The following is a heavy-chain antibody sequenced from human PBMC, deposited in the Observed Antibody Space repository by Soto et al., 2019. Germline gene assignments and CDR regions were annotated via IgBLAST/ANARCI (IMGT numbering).Heavy chain of an antibody. J-gene: IGHJ6*02. V-gene: IGHV5-51*01. D-gene: IGHD4-17*01. Sequence: GGSLKISCKGSGYSFTSYWIGWGRPMPGKSLAWMGTIYPGDSDTRYSPSFKGQVTISADKSISTAYLQWSSLKASDTAMYYCARLGYGGKHYYYYYGMDGWGQGTTVTVSS. CDR2: IYPGDSDT. CDR1: GYSFTSYW. CDR3: ARLGYGGKHYYYYYGMDG.